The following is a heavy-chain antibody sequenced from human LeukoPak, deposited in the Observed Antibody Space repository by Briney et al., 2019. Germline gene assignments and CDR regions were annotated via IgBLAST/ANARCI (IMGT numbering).Heavy chain of an antibody. CDR3: ARPMQAGATRIAFDI. CDR1: GFTFSSYS. J-gene: IGHJ3*02. Sequence: GGSLRLSCAASGFTFSSYSMNWVRQAPGKGLEWVSSISSSSSYIYYADSVKGRFTISRDNAKISLYLQMNSLRAEDTAGYYCARPMQAGATRIAFDIWGQGTMVTVSS. CDR2: ISSSSSYI. V-gene: IGHV3-21*01. D-gene: IGHD1-26*01.